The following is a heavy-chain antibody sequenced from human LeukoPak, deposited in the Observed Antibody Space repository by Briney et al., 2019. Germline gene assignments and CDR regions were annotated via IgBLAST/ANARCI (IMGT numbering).Heavy chain of an antibody. V-gene: IGHV5-51*01. CDR2: IYPGDSDT. Sequence: GESLKISCKGSGYRFTSYWIGWVRQMPGKGLEWMGIIYPGDSDTRYSPSFQGQVTISADKAISTAYLQWSSLKASDTAMYYCARQLANWGSEGSTFDYWGQGTLVTVSS. CDR1: GYRFTSYW. J-gene: IGHJ4*02. D-gene: IGHD7-27*01. CDR3: ARQLANWGSEGSTFDY.